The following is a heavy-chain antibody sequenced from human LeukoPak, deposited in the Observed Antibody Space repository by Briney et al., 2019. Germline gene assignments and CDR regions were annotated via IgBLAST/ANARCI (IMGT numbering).Heavy chain of an antibody. D-gene: IGHD5-24*01. CDR2: IYSGGTT. Sequence: GGSLRLSCAASGFTFSSYSMNWVRQAPGKGLEWVSVIYSGGTTYYADSVKGRFTISRDNSKNTLYLQMNSLRVEDTAVYYCARDRGDGYNPPYYYYGMDVWGQGTTVSVSS. CDR3: ARDRGDGYNPPYYYYGMDV. J-gene: IGHJ6*02. V-gene: IGHV3-66*01. CDR1: GFTFSSYS.